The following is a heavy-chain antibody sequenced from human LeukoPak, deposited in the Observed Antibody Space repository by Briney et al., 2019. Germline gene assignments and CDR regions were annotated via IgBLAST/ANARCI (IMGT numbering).Heavy chain of an antibody. Sequence: PSETLSLTCTVSGDSISSSSYYWGWIRQPPGKGLEWIGSIYYSGSTYYNPSLKSRVTISVDTSKNQFSLKLSSVTAADTAVYYCASRNYGSGSYWGQGTLVTVSS. V-gene: IGHV4-39*01. CDR1: GDSISSSSYY. J-gene: IGHJ4*02. D-gene: IGHD3-10*01. CDR3: ASRNYGSGSY. CDR2: IYYSGST.